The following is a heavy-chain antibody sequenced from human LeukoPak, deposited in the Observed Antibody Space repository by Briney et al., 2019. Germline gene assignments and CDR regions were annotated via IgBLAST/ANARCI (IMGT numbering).Heavy chain of an antibody. J-gene: IGHJ6*02. CDR3: ARGPVIAVAGTRTYYYYYYGMDV. D-gene: IGHD6-19*01. CDR1: GGSFSGYY. V-gene: IGHV4-34*01. CDR2: INHSGST. Sequence: SETLSLTCAVYGGSFSGYYWSWIRQPPGKGLEWIGEINHSGSTNYNPSLKSRVTMSVDTSKNQFSLKLSSVTAADTAVYYCARGPVIAVAGTRTYYYYYYGMDVWGQGTTVTVSS.